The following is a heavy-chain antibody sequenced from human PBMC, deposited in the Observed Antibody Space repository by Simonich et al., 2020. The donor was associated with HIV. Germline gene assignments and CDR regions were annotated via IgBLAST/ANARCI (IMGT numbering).Heavy chain of an antibody. CDR1: GFTFSDAW. CDR3: SWMTTVTTVDY. J-gene: IGHJ4*02. CDR2: IKSKGSGGTT. D-gene: IGHD4-17*01. V-gene: IGHV3-15*01. Sequence: EVQLVESGGDLVKPGGSLRLSCAASGFTFSDAWMSWVRQAPGKGLEGVGRIKSKGSGGTTDYAAPVKGRFTISRDDSKNTLFLQMNSLKIEDTAVYYCSWMTTVTTVDYWGQGTLVTVSS.